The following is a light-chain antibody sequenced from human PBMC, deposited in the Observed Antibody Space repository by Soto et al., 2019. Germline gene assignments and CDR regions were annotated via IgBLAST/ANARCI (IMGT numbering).Light chain of an antibody. Sequence: EVVLTQSPGTLSLSPGERATLSCRASQSLDSTSLAWYQQKPGQSPRLVIYGASRRATGIPDRFSGSVSGTDFILTIDSLEPEDFAVYYCQRSGTSPPYIFGAGTRLDIK. V-gene: IGKV3-20*01. CDR1: QSLDSTS. J-gene: IGKJ2*01. CDR3: QRSGTSPPYI. CDR2: GAS.